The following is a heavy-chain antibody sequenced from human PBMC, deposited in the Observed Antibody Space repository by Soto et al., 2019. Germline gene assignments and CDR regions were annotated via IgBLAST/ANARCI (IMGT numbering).Heavy chain of an antibody. J-gene: IGHJ4*02. Sequence: PGGSLRLSCAASGFTFDDYAMHWDRQAPGKGLEWVSGISWNSGSIGYADSVKGRFTISRDNAKNSLYLQMNSLRAEDTALYYCAKDIGGTVDYWGQGTLVTVSS. V-gene: IGHV3-9*01. CDR3: AKDIGGTVDY. CDR2: ISWNSGSI. CDR1: GFTFDDYA. D-gene: IGHD3-16*01.